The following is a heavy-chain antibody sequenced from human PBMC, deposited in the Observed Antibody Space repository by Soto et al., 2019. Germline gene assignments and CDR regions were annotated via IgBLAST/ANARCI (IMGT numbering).Heavy chain of an antibody. CDR2: ISYDGSNK. Sequence: GGSLRLSWAASGFTFSSYAMHWSRKDPGKGLEWVAVISYDGSNKYYADSVKGRFTISRDNSKNTLYLQMNSLRAEDTAVYYCARDRKLVDAFDIWG. J-gene: IGHJ3*02. D-gene: IGHD6-13*01. CDR3: ARDRKLVDAFDI. CDR1: GFTFSSYA. V-gene: IGHV3-30-3*01.